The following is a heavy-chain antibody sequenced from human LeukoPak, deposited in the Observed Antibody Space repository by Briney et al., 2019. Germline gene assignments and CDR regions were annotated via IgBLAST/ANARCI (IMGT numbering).Heavy chain of an antibody. CDR1: GFTFSSYE. Sequence: PGGSLRLSCAASGFTFSSYEMNWVRQAPGKGLEWVSYISSSGSTKHYADSVKGRFTISRDNAKNSLYLQTNSLRAEDTAVYYCARAFQELPQLYYYYYMDVWGKGTTVTVSS. D-gene: IGHD6-13*01. V-gene: IGHV3-48*03. J-gene: IGHJ6*03. CDR2: ISSSGSTK. CDR3: ARAFQELPQLYYYYYMDV.